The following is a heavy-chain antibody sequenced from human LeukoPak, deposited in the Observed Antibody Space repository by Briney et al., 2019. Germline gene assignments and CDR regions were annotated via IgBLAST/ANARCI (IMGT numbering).Heavy chain of an antibody. CDR2: ITRKGDTT. J-gene: IGHJ4*02. D-gene: IGHD2-2*01. V-gene: IGHV3-43*02. CDR3: VKDKVGYCSSSSCYYLDF. Sequence: GGSLRLSCAASGFTFEDYAMHWVRQAPGKGLEWVSLITRKGDTTYSADSVRGRFTISRDNSKISLYLHMNSLRTEDTALYYCVKDKVGYCSSSSCYYLDFWGQGTLVSVSS. CDR1: GFTFEDYA.